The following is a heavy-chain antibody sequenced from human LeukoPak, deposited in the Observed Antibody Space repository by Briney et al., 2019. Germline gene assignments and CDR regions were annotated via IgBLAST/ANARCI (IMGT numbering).Heavy chain of an antibody. Sequence: GGSLRLSCAASGFTFSTYWMHWVRRAPGKGLVWVSLINTDGSRTSYADSVRGRFTISRDNAKNTLYLQVNSLRAEDTAVYYCVQFSEDYWGQGILVTVSP. V-gene: IGHV3-74*01. CDR2: INTDGSRT. D-gene: IGHD6-19*01. CDR1: GFTFSTYW. CDR3: VQFSEDY. J-gene: IGHJ4*02.